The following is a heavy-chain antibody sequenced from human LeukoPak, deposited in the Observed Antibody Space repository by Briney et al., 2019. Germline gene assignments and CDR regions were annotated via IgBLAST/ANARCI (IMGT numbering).Heavy chain of an antibody. CDR3: TRLDSSGSYY. J-gene: IGHJ4*02. V-gene: IGHV3-73*01. CDR1: GFTFSGSA. D-gene: IGHD6-19*01. Sequence: GGFLRLSCAASGFTFSGSAMHWVRQASGKGLDWVGRIRSKANSYATAYAASVKGRFTISRDDSKNTAYLQMNSLKTEDTAVYYCTRLDSSGSYYWGQGTLVTVSS. CDR2: IRSKANSYAT.